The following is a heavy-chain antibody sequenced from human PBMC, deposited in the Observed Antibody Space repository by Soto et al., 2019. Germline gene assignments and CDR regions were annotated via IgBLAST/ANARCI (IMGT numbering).Heavy chain of an antibody. V-gene: IGHV3-21*01. CDR1: GFTFSTYS. Sequence: GGSLGLSCVGSGFTFSTYSINWVRQAPGKGLEWVSSISSPSDIYYADSVKGRFTISRDNAKNSVSLQMNSLRAEDTAVYYCAREYTAWPLAYGLDVWGQGTTVTAP. D-gene: IGHD2-2*02. J-gene: IGHJ6*02. CDR3: AREYTAWPLAYGLDV. CDR2: ISSPSDI.